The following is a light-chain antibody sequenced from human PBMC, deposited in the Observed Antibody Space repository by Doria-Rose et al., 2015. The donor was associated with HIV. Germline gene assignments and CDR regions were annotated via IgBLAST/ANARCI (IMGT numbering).Light chain of an antibody. CDR3: HQYGTSWT. CDR1: QSFSSTY. J-gene: IGKJ1*01. V-gene: IGKV3-20*01. Sequence: EIVTTQSPGTLSLSPGERATLSCRASQSFSSTYLAWYQQKPGQAPSLLIYDGSTRATGIPDRSSASGSGTDFTLTINRLDPEDFALYYCHQYGTSWTFGQGTKVEI. CDR2: DGS.